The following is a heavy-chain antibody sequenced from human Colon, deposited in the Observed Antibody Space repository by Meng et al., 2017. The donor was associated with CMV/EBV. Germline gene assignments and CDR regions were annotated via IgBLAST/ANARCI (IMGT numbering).Heavy chain of an antibody. CDR3: ARELARLPYCGGDCSAFDY. D-gene: IGHD2-21*01. Sequence: SETLSLTCTVSGGSISSSSYYWGWIRQPPGKGLEWIGSIYYSGSTYYNPSLKSRVTISVDTFKNQFSLKLSSVTAADTAVYYCARELARLPYCGGDCSAFDYWGQGTLVTVSS. J-gene: IGHJ4*02. CDR2: IYYSGST. V-gene: IGHV4-39*07. CDR1: GGSISSSSYY.